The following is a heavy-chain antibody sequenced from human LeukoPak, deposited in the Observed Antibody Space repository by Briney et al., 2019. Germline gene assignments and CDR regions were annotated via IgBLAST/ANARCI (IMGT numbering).Heavy chain of an antibody. D-gene: IGHD3-16*02. V-gene: IGHV3-21*01. J-gene: IGHJ4*02. CDR3: ARDEGVIPRFDY. Sequence: SVKGRFTISRDNAKNSVYLQMNVLRAEDTAVYYCARDEGVIPRFDYWDQGTLVTVSS.